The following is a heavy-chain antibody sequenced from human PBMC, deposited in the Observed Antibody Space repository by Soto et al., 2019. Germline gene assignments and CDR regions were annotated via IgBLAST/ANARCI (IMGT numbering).Heavy chain of an antibody. D-gene: IGHD1-7*01. CDR3: ARGRPARGTTQDPADY. V-gene: IGHV3-21*01. CDR2: ISSSSSYI. CDR1: GFTFSSYS. J-gene: IGHJ4*02. Sequence: VQLVESGGGLVKPGGSLRLSCSASGFTFSSYSMNWVRQAPGKGLEWVSSISSSSSYIYYADSVKGRFTISRDNAKNSLYLQMNSLRAEDTAVYYCARGRPARGTTQDPADYWGQGTLVTVSS.